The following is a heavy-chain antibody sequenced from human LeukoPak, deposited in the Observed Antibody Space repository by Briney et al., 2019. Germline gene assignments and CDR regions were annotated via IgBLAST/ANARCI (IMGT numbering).Heavy chain of an antibody. CDR2: IYTSGGT. J-gene: IGHJ4*02. D-gene: IGHD1-26*01. V-gene: IGHV4-4*07. CDR3: VTDRSGSYDY. Sequence: SETLSLTCTVSGASISSFYWSWIRQPPGKGLEWIGRIYTSGGTNYNPSLKSRVTMSIDTSKNQFSLKLYSVTAADTAVYYCVTDRSGSYDYWGQGILVTVSS. CDR1: GASISSFY.